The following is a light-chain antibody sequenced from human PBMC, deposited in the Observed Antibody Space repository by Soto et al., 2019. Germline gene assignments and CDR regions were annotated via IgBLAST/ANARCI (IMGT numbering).Light chain of an antibody. CDR3: MQALQTRLT. CDR2: LGS. CDR1: QSLLHCNGYNY. Sequence: DIVMTQSPLSLHVTPGEPASISCRSSQSLLHCNGYNYLDWYLQKPGQSPQLLIYLGSNRASGVSDRFSGSGSGTDFTLKISRVEAEDVGVYYCMQALQTRLTFGGGTKVDIK. J-gene: IGKJ4*01. V-gene: IGKV2-28*01.